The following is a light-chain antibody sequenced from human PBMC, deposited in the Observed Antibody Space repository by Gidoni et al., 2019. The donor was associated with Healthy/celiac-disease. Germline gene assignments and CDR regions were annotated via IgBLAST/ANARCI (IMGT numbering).Light chain of an antibody. CDR3: AAWDDSLSGSYV. V-gene: IGLV1-47*01. CDR1: SSNIGSNY. J-gene: IGLJ1*01. Sequence: QSVLTHPPSASGTPGQRVTISCSGSSSNIGSNYVYWYQQPPGTAPKILIYRNNQRPSGVPDRFSGSKSGTSASLAISGLRSEDEADYYCAAWDDSLSGSYVFGTGTKVTVL. CDR2: RNN.